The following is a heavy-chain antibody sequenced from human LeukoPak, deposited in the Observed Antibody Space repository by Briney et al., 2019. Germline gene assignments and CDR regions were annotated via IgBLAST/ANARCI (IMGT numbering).Heavy chain of an antibody. V-gene: IGHV1-18*01. J-gene: IGHJ6*02. D-gene: IGHD2-21*02. CDR3: AREPDVVVTAEVYYGMDV. Sequence: ASVKVSCKASGYTFTSYGISWVRQAPGQGLEWMGWISAYNGDTNYAQKLQGRVTTTTDTSTSTAYMELRSLRSDDTAVYYCAREPDVVVTAEVYYGMDVWGQGTTVTVSS. CDR2: ISAYNGDT. CDR1: GYTFTSYG.